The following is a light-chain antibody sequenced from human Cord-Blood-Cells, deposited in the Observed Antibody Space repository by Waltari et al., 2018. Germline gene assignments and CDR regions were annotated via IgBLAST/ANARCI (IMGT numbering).Light chain of an antibody. CDR2: GAS. Sequence: DIVLTQSPGPLSLSPGERATLSCRASQSVSSSYLAWYQQKPGQAPRLLIYGASSRATGIPDRFSGSGSGTDFTLTISRLEPEDFAVYYCQQYGSSPPTFGQGTKLEIK. CDR1: QSVSSSY. CDR3: QQYGSSPPT. V-gene: IGKV3-20*01. J-gene: IGKJ2*01.